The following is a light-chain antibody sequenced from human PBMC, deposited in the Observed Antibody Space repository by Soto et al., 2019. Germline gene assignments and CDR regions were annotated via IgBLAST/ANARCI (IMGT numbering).Light chain of an antibody. CDR1: QSVSSY. CDR3: QQRSNWPIT. Sequence: EIVVTQSPATLSLSPGERSTLSCRASQSVSSYLAWYQQKPGQAPRLLIYAASNRATGIPARFSGSGSGTDFTLTISSLEPEDFAAYYCQQRSNWPITFGQGTRLEIK. J-gene: IGKJ5*01. CDR2: AAS. V-gene: IGKV3-11*01.